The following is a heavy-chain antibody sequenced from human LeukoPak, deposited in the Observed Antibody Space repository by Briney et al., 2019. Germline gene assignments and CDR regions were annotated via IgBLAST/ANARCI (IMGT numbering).Heavy chain of an antibody. V-gene: IGHV3-30*02. CDR1: GFTFSSYG. D-gene: IGHD3-9*01. CDR2: IRYDGSNK. Sequence: PGGSLRLSCAASGFTFSSYGMHWVRQAPGKGLEWVAFIRYDGSNKYYADSVKGRFTISRDNSKNTLYLQMNSLRAEDTAVYYCAKRRSEILTGKIDYWGQGTLVTVSS. CDR3: AKRRSEILTGKIDY. J-gene: IGHJ4*02.